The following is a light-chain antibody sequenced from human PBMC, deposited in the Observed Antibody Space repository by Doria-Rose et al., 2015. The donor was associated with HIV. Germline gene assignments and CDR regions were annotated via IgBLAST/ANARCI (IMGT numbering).Light chain of an antibody. J-gene: IGKJ3*01. CDR2: WAS. V-gene: IGKV4-1*01. Sequence: TQSPESLGMSLGERATLNCKSNQSLLYTSTNYLAWYQQKPGQPPKLLIYWASTRQSGVLARFSGSGSGTDFTLTISSLEAEDVAVYYCQQYYDTPSFGPGTTVDIK. CDR1: QSLLYTSTNY. CDR3: QQYYDTPS.